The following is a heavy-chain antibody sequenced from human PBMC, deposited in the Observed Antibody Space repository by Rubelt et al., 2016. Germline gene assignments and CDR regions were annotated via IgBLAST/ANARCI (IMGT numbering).Heavy chain of an antibody. V-gene: IGHV4-59*08. J-gene: IGHJ4*02. CDR3: TAGYGDYGGFDY. Sequence: IGYIYYSGSTNYNPSLKSRVTISVDTSKNQFPLKLSSVTAADTAVYYCTAGYGDYGGFDYWGQGTLVTVSS. CDR2: IYYSGST. D-gene: IGHD4-17*01.